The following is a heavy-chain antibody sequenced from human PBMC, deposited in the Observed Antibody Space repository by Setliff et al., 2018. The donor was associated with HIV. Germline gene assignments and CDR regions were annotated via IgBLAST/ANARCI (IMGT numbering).Heavy chain of an antibody. CDR1: GFTFSSYW. V-gene: IGHV3-48*01. CDR3: AKSYFDRSGYLGS. CDR2: ISSSGNTR. Sequence: GGSLRLSCAASGFTFSSYWMHWVRQAPGKGLVWVSRISSSGNTRYYADSVKGRFTISRDNAKNSLYLQMNSLGAEDTAVYYCAKSYFDRSGYLGSWGQGTLVTVSS. D-gene: IGHD3-22*01. J-gene: IGHJ5*02.